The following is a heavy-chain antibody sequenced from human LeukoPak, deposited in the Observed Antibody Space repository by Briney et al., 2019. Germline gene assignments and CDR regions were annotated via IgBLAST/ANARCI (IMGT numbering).Heavy chain of an antibody. Sequence: PGGSLRLSCAASEFTFSSYAMHWVRQAPGKGLEWVALVSNDGGDKYYADSVKGRFTISRDNSKNTLYLQMNSLRGEDTGVYYCARAHLLDWLLPFDYGGQGTLVTVSS. V-gene: IGHV3-30*03. J-gene: IGHJ4*02. CDR2: VSNDGGDK. CDR3: ARAHLLDWLLPFDY. D-gene: IGHD3/OR15-3a*01. CDR1: EFTFSSYA.